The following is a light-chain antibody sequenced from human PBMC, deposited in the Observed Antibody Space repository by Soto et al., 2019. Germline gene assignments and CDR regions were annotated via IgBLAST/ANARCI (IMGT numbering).Light chain of an antibody. CDR3: QQYNNWPLT. J-gene: IGKJ4*01. CDR2: GAS. Sequence: EIVMTQSPDTLSVSPGERATLSCRASQSVGSNLAWYQQKPGQAPRLLIYGASTRATGIPARFSGSGSGTEFTLTISSLQSEDFAVYYCQQYNNWPLTFGGGTKVDIK. CDR1: QSVGSN. V-gene: IGKV3-15*01.